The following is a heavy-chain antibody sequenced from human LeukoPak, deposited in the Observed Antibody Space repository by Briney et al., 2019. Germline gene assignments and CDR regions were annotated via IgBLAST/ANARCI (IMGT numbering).Heavy chain of an antibody. D-gene: IGHD2-2*01. V-gene: IGHV3-23*01. Sequence: GGSLRLSCAASGXSFSSYAMTWVRQAPGKGREWVSALSASGGTTYYADSVKGRFTTSRDNSKNTLYLHMNSLRAEDTAVYYCAKLPREYCSSTSCPNWFDTWGQGTLVTVSS. CDR1: GXSFSSYA. CDR2: LSASGGTT. J-gene: IGHJ5*02. CDR3: AKLPREYCSSTSCPNWFDT.